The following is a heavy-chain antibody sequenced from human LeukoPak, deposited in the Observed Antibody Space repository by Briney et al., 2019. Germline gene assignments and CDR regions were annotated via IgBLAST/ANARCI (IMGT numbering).Heavy chain of an antibody. V-gene: IGHV3-9*01. CDR2: ISWNSDNI. J-gene: IGHJ4*02. CDR1: GVTFDDYA. CDR3: AKDPRAVAGYYFDY. Sequence: PGMSLRLSCAASGVTFDDYAMHWVRQAPGKGLEWVSGISWNSDNIGYADSVKGRFTISRDNAKNSLFVQMNSLRAEDTALYFCAKDPRAVAGYYFDYWGQGILVTVSS. D-gene: IGHD6-19*01.